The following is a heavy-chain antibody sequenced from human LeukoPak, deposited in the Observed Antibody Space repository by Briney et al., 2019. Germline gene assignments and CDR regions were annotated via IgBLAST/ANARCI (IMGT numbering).Heavy chain of an antibody. CDR3: ARVGTDYGASVNWFDP. CDR2: IYYSGST. J-gene: IGHJ5*02. CDR1: GGSISSGGYY. D-gene: IGHD4/OR15-4a*01. Sequence: SETLSLTCTVSGGSISSGGYYWSWIHQHPGKGLEWIGYIYYSGSTYYNPSLKSRVTISVDTSKNQFSLKLSSVTAADTAVYYCARVGTDYGASVNWFDPWGQGTLVTVSS. V-gene: IGHV4-31*03.